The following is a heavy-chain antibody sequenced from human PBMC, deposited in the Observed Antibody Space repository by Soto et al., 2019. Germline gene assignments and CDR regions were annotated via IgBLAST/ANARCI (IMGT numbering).Heavy chain of an antibody. CDR2: IKSDGTTA. CDR1: GFTFRSYG. J-gene: IGHJ5*02. CDR3: AEPRSSLEWPPFDP. Sequence: QVKLVESGGGVVQPGRSRRLSCVTSGFTFRSYGMHWVRQSPDKGLEWVAVIKSDGTTADYIESVKGRFFISRDNSKKTVYLQMNNLRPEDTGIYYCAEPRSSLEWPPFDPWGQGTLVTVSS. V-gene: IGHV3-30*19. D-gene: IGHD3-3*01.